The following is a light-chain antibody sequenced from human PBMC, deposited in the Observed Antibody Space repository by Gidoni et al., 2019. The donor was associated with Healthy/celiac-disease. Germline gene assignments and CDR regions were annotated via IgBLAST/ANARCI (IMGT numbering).Light chain of an antibody. CDR3: QQYGSSPRT. J-gene: IGKJ1*01. CDR1: QSVGSSY. CDR2: VAS. Sequence: EIVLTQSPGTLSLSPGERATLSCRASQSVGSSYLAWYQQNPGQAPRLLIYVASSRATGVPDRFSGSGSGTDFTLTISRLEPEDFAVYYCQQYGSSPRTFGQGTKVEIK. V-gene: IGKV3-20*01.